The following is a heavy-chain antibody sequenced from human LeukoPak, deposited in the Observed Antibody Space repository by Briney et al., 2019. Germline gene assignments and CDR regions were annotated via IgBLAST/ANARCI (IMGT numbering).Heavy chain of an antibody. J-gene: IGHJ5*02. CDR1: GFTFSSYA. V-gene: IGHV3-23*01. D-gene: IGHD3-3*01. Sequence: GGSLRLSCAASGFTFSSYAMSWVRQAPGKGLEWVSAISGSGGSTYYADSVKGRFTISRDNSKNTLYLQMNSLRAEDTAVYYCAKSHYDFWSHLNWFDPWGQGTLVTVSS. CDR3: AKSHYDFWSHLNWFDP. CDR2: ISGSGGST.